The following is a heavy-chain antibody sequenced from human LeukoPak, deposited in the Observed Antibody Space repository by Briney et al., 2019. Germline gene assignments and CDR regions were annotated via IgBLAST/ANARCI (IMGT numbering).Heavy chain of an antibody. CDR1: GGSISSGSYS. CDR3: AKDAASFPGSLDK. D-gene: IGHD3-10*01. CDR2: CYTTLST. V-gene: IGHV4-61*02. J-gene: IGHJ4*02. Sequence: SETLSLTCIVSGGSISSGSYSWSWIRQPAGKGLEWIGRCYTTLSTTYNPSRRGRVSTSEDTSNNQFSLKLTSVSAADTAVYYCAKDAASFPGSLDKWGQGTLVTVSS.